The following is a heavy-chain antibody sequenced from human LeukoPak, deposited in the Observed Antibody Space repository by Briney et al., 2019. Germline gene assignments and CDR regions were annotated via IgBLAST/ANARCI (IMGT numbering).Heavy chain of an antibody. D-gene: IGHD4-17*01. Sequence: ASVKVSCKAFGYTFTSNYMHWVRQAPGQGPEWMGLINPSGGSTTYAQKFQGRVTLTRDMSTSTDYLELSSLRSEDTAVYYCAREAYGDYVAAGYYYYYMDVWGKGTTVTISS. V-gene: IGHV1-46*01. CDR3: AREAYGDYVAAGYYYYYMDV. J-gene: IGHJ6*03. CDR2: INPSGGST. CDR1: GYTFTSNY.